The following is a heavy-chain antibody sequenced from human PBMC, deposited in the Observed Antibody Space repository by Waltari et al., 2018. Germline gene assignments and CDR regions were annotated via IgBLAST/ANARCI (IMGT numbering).Heavy chain of an antibody. Sequence: EVQLVESGGGLVQPGGSLGLSCAASGFTFSSYSMNWIRQAPGKGLEWVSYISSSSSTIYYADSVKGRFTISRDNAKNSLYLQMNSLRAEDTAVYYCARGDSSSWYHTFDIWGQGTMVTVSS. D-gene: IGHD6-13*01. CDR2: ISSSSSTI. CDR3: ARGDSSSWYHTFDI. V-gene: IGHV3-48*04. CDR1: GFTFSSYS. J-gene: IGHJ3*02.